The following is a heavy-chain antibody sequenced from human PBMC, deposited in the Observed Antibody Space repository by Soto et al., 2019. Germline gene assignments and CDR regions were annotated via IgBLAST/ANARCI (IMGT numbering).Heavy chain of an antibody. CDR2: IYYSGST. Sequence: SETLSLTCTVSGGSISSYYWSWIRQPPGKGLEWIGYIYYSGSTNYNPSLKSRVTISVDTSKNRFSLKLSSVTAADTAVYYCARDLGSGPFDYWGQGTLVTVSS. J-gene: IGHJ4*02. CDR1: GGSISSYY. CDR3: ARDLGSGPFDY. V-gene: IGHV4-59*01. D-gene: IGHD2-15*01.